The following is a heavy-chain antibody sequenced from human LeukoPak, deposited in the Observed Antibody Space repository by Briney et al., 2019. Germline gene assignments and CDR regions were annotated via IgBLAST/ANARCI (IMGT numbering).Heavy chain of an antibody. CDR2: IYTSGST. CDR3: ARDVPVTTIFGVVPHHRYYFDY. D-gene: IGHD3-3*01. Sequence: PETLCLTCTVSGGSISSYYWSWIRQPAGKGLEWIGRIYTSGSTNYNPSLKSRVTMSVDTSKNQFSLKLSSVTAADTAVYYCARDVPVTTIFGVVPHHRYYFDYWGQGTLVTVSS. J-gene: IGHJ4*02. CDR1: GGSISSYY. V-gene: IGHV4-4*07.